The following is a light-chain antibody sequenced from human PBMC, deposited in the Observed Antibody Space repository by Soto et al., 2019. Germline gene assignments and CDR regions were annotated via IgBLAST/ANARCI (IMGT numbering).Light chain of an antibody. V-gene: IGKV3-15*01. CDR2: GAS. J-gene: IGKJ5*01. CDR3: QQHNQWPIT. Sequence: EIVMTQSPATLSVSPGERATLSCMASQSVSSNLAWYQQKPGQAPRLLIYGASTRATGIPARFSGSGSGTEFTLTISSLQSEDSAVYYCQQHNQWPITVGQGTRLEIK. CDR1: QSVSSN.